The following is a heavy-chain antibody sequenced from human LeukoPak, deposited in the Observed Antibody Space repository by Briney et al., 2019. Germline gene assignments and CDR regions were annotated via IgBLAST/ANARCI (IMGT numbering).Heavy chain of an antibody. CDR2: ISSSSSTI. CDR1: GFTFSSYS. D-gene: IGHD2-21*01. CDR3: ASEIVVVPVGPRDAFDI. Sequence: PGGSLRLSCAASGFTFSSYSMNWVRQAPGKGLEWVSYISSSSSTIYYADSVKGRFTISRDNAKNSLYLQMDSLRAEDTAVYYCASEIVVVPVGPRDAFDIWGQGTMVTVSS. J-gene: IGHJ3*02. V-gene: IGHV3-48*04.